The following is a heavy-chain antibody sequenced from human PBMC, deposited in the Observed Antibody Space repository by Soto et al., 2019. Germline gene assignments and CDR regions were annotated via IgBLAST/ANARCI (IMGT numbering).Heavy chain of an antibody. Sequence: ASVKVSCKASGYSFTNNDVSWVRQATGQGLEWMGWMNPGSGDTGYAQKFQGRVAMTRDISIATAYMELSSLRSDDTAIYYCARMPTFGSLNWFDPWGQGSLLTVTS. CDR1: GYSFTNND. D-gene: IGHD3-16*01. J-gene: IGHJ5*02. CDR2: MNPGSGDT. V-gene: IGHV1-8*01. CDR3: ARMPTFGSLNWFDP.